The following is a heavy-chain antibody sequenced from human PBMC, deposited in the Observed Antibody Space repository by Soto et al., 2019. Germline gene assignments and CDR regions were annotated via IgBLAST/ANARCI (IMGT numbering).Heavy chain of an antibody. Sequence: QVQLVESGGGVVQPGGSLRLSCQASGFNFDNYGMHWVRQAPGKGLEWVAVITYDGSFQYYADSVKGRFTISRANSKNMLSLHLNTLKPEDTAVYHCAKDRVGGTFYTPLAFWGQGTLVTVSS. D-gene: IGHD1-7*01. CDR1: GFNFDNYG. V-gene: IGHV3-30*18. CDR2: ITYDGSFQ. CDR3: AKDRVGGTFYTPLAF. J-gene: IGHJ4*02.